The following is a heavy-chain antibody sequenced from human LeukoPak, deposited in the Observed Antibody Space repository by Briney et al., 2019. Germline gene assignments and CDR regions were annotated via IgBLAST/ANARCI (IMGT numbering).Heavy chain of an antibody. CDR3: ARSICSGGSCYSDVWFDP. CDR2: IYTSGST. V-gene: IGHV4-4*07. J-gene: IGHJ5*02. Sequence: SETLSLTCTVSGGPISGYYWSWIRQPAGKGLEWIGRIYTSGSTNYNPSLKSRVTISVDTSKNQFSLKLSSVTAADTAVYYCARSICSGGSCYSDVWFDPWGQGTLVTVSS. CDR1: GGPISGYY. D-gene: IGHD2-15*01.